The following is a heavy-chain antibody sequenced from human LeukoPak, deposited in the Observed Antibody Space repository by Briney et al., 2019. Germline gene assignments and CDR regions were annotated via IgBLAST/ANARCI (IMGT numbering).Heavy chain of an antibody. CDR2: ISAYNGNT. Sequence: ASVKVSCKASGYTFTSYGISWVRQAPGQGLEWMGRISAYNGNTNYAQKLQGRVTMTTDTSTSTAYMEVRSLRSDDTAVYYCARDHTIFGLVPSDFWGQGTLVTVSS. J-gene: IGHJ4*02. CDR1: GYTFTSYG. CDR3: ARDHTIFGLVPSDF. V-gene: IGHV1-18*01. D-gene: IGHD3-3*01.